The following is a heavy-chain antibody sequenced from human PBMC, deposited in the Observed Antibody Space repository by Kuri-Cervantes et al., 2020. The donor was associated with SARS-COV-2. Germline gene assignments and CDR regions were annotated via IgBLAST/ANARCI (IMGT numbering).Heavy chain of an antibody. CDR3: AREMGYCSSTSCFPVSYYYYMDV. J-gene: IGHJ6*03. D-gene: IGHD2-2*01. Sequence: GSLRLSCAVYGGSFSGYYWSWIRQPPGKGLEWIGEINHSGSTNYNPSLKSRVTISVDTSKNQFSLKLSSVTAADTAVYYCAREMGYCSSTSCFPVSYYYYMDVWGKGTTVTVSS. V-gene: IGHV4-34*01. CDR2: INHSGST. CDR1: GGSFSGYY.